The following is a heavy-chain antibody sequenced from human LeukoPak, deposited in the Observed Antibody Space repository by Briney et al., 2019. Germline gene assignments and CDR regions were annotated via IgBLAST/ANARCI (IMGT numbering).Heavy chain of an antibody. CDR1: GFTFSTYN. V-gene: IGHV3-21*01. Sequence: PGGSLRLSCAASGFTFSTYNMNWVRQAPGKGLEWVSSISTSSDYIYYADSVKGRFTISRDNAKNSPFLQMNSLRAEDTAVYYCARTTYCSGGTCYWYFDYWGQGTLVTVSS. CDR3: ARTTYCSGGTCYWYFDY. CDR2: ISTSSDYI. D-gene: IGHD2-15*01. J-gene: IGHJ4*02.